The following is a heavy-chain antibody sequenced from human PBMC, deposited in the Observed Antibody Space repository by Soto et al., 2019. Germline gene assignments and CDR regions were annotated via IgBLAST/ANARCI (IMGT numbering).Heavy chain of an antibody. D-gene: IGHD3-22*01. Sequence: EVQLVESGGGLVQPGGSLRLSCVASGLTLSRYWMSWVRQAPGKGLEWVANIKEDGGKTYYVDSGKGRSTISRANAKNSVSLQMNTLRVEATAVYYCSRDYYGPGPDWGQGTLVIVSS. CDR1: GLTLSRYW. CDR2: IKEDGGKT. J-gene: IGHJ4*02. V-gene: IGHV3-7*04. CDR3: SRDYYGPGPD.